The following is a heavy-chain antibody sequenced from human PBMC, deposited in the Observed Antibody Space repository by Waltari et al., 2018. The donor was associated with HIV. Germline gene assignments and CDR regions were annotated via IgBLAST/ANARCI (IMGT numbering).Heavy chain of an antibody. D-gene: IGHD2-21*02. V-gene: IGHV3-74*01. CDR2: INSDGTTT. CDR1: GFTFSRFW. CDR3: ARVYAYGGDSAPWGY. J-gene: IGHJ4*02. Sequence: EVQLVESGGGLVQPGGSLRLSCAASGFTFSRFWMYWVRPDPGKGLVWVSGINSDGTTTSYADSVKGRFNISRDNAKNTLYLQMNSLRADDTAVYFCARVYAYGGDSAPWGYWGQGTLVTVSS.